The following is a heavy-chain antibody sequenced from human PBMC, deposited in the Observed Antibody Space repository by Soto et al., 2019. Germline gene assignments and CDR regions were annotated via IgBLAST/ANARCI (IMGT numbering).Heavy chain of an antibody. V-gene: IGHV3-23*01. CDR3: AKDRIIVPAVHLY. CDR2: VSDSGVRT. D-gene: IGHD2-2*01. CDR1: GFTFSSYA. Sequence: VGSLRLSCAASGFTFSSYAMSWVRQAPGKGLEWVSTVSDSGVRTHYADSVKGRFTISRDNSKNTLYLQMNSLRAEDTAVYYCAKDRIIVPAVHLYWGRGTLVTVSS. J-gene: IGHJ4*02.